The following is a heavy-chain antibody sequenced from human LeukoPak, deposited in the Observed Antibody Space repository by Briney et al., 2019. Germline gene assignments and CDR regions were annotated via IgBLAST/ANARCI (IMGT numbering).Heavy chain of an antibody. J-gene: IGHJ4*02. CDR1: GFTFSDYT. CDR3: ARAVPGFDC. Sequence: GSLRLSCAASGFTFSDYTMNWVRQAPGKGLEWVSCIGSASDTYIHYADSVRGRFTISRDNAKNSVYLQMNSLTAEDTAVYYCARAVPGFDCWGQGTLVTVSS. CDR2: IGSASDTYI. V-gene: IGHV3-21*01.